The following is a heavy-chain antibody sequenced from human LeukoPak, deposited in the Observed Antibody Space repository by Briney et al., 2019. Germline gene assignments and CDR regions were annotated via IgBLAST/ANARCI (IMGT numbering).Heavy chain of an antibody. CDR1: GFNFNSNA. D-gene: IGHD2-8*01. Sequence: GGSLRLSCATSGFNFNSNAMIWVRQAPGKGLECVSAITAPGDATYYADSVKGRFSISRDNSKNTLYLLLNSLRVEDTALYYCAKAFGTNGYFQLPIDFWGQGTLVTVSS. CDR2: ITAPGDAT. CDR3: AKAFGTNGYFQLPIDF. V-gene: IGHV3-23*01. J-gene: IGHJ4*02.